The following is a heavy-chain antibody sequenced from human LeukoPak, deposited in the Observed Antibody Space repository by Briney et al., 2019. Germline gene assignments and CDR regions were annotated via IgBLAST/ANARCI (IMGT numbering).Heavy chain of an antibody. D-gene: IGHD6-13*01. Sequence: PGRSLRLSCAASGFTFSSYGMHWVRQAPGKGLEWVAVIWYDGSNKYYADSVKGRFTISRDNSKNTLYLQMNSLRAEDTAVYYCARDRTKTGIAAAIDYWGQGTLVTVSS. V-gene: IGHV3-33*01. CDR2: IWYDGSNK. J-gene: IGHJ4*02. CDR3: ARDRTKTGIAAAIDY. CDR1: GFTFSSYG.